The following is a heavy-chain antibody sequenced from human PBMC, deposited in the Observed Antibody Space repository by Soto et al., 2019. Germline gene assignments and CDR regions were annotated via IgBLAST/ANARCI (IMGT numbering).Heavy chain of an antibody. CDR2: ISYDGSNK. V-gene: IGHV3-30*18. CDR3: AKDRGSGSYYFDY. CDR1: GFGFSTYG. D-gene: IGHD2-15*01. Sequence: QVQLVESGGGVVQPGRSLRLSCAASGFGFSTYGMHWVRQAPGKGLEWVAVISYDGSNKYYADSVKGRFIISRDNSKNTLYLQMNSLRPEDTAVYYCAKDRGSGSYYFDYWGQGTLVTVSS. J-gene: IGHJ4*02.